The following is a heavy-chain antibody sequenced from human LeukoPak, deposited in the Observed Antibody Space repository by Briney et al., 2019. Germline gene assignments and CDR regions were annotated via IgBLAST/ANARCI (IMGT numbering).Heavy chain of an antibody. CDR1: GGSISSSSYY. CDR2: IYYSGST. D-gene: IGHD3-10*01. J-gene: IGHJ4*02. Sequence: SETLSLTCTVSGGSISSSSYYWGWIRQPPGKGLEWIGSIYYSGSTYYNPSLKSRVTISVDTSKNQFSLKLSSVTAADTAVYYCASGLWFGELPPGYWGQGTLVTVSS. CDR3: ASGLWFGELPPGY. V-gene: IGHV4-39*07.